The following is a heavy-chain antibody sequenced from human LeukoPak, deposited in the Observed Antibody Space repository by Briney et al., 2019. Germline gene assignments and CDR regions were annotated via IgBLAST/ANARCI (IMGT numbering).Heavy chain of an antibody. CDR1: GFTFSSYG. J-gene: IGHJ6*03. Sequence: GGSLRLSCAASGFTFSSYGMNWVRQAPGKGLGWVSYISSTSRTIYDADSVKGRFTISRDNAKNSLYLQMNGLRDEDTAVYYCARDPLRWLQNNYYYYYMDVWGKGTTVTVSS. CDR2: ISSTSRTI. CDR3: ARDPLRWLQNNYYYYYMDV. D-gene: IGHD5-24*01. V-gene: IGHV3-48*02.